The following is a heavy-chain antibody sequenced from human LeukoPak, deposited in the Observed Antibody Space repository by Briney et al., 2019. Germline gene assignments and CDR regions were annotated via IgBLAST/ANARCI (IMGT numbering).Heavy chain of an antibody. CDR3: ARDPSHGWEPPVRAFDI. V-gene: IGHV6-1*01. Sequence: SQTLSLTCALSGDSVSSNSAAWNSIRQSPSRGLEWLGRTYYRSKWYNDYAVSVKSRITINPDTSKNQFSLQLNSVTPEDTAVYYCARDPSHGWEPPVRAFDIWGQGTMVTVSS. J-gene: IGHJ3*02. CDR1: GDSVSSNSAA. CDR2: TYYRSKWYN. D-gene: IGHD1-26*01.